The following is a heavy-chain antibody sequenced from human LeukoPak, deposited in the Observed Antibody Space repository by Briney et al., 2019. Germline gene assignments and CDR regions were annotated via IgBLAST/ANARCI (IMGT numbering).Heavy chain of an antibody. Sequence: SSETLSLTCTVSGGSISSYYWSWNRQPPGKGLEWIGYIYYSGSTNYNPSLKSRVTISVDTSKNQFSLKLSSVTAADTAVYYCARFTYYYDSSGSSGMDVWGQGTTVTVSS. D-gene: IGHD3-22*01. J-gene: IGHJ6*02. CDR3: ARFTYYYDSSGSSGMDV. V-gene: IGHV4-59*01. CDR2: IYYSGST. CDR1: GGSISSYY.